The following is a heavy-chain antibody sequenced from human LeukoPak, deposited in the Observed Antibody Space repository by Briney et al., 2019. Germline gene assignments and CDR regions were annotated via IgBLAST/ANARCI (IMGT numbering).Heavy chain of an antibody. D-gene: IGHD3-22*01. CDR1: GGTFSSYT. V-gene: IGHV1-69*02. CDR2: IIPMLGIA. J-gene: IGHJ3*02. Sequence: GASVKVSCKASGGTFSSYTISWVRQAPGQGLEWMGRIIPMLGIANYAQKFQGRVTITADKSTSTAYMELSSLRSEDTAVYYCARGYYYDSSYDAFDTWGQGTMVTVSS. CDR3: ARGYYYDSSYDAFDT.